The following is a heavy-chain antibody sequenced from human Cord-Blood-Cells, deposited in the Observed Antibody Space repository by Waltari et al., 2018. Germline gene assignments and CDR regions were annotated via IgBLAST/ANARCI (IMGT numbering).Heavy chain of an antibody. CDR2: MNHNSGNT. V-gene: IGHV1-8*01. CDR3: ATEYSSSFDY. CDR1: GYTVNSYD. J-gene: IGHJ4*02. Sequence: QVQLVQSGAEVKKPGASVKVSCKASGYTVNSYDINWVRQATGHRLEWMGWMNHNSGNTGYAQKFQGRVTMTRNTSISTAYMELSSLRSDDTAVYYCATEYSSSFDYWGQGTLVTVSS. D-gene: IGHD6-6*01.